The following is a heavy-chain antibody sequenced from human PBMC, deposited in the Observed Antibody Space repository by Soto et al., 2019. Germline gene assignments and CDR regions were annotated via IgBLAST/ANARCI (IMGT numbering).Heavy chain of an antibody. J-gene: IGHJ4*02. CDR3: ANGCGDGYNCLXY. D-gene: IGHD5-12*01. Sequence: ASVKASCKASGYTFTDYCIQSLRQAPGQGLEWMGWINPNSGGTNYAQKFQGWVTMTRDTSISTAYMELSRLTSDDTAVYYCANGCGDGYNCLXYWGQGTLVTVSS. CDR2: INPNSGGT. CDR1: GYTFTDYC. V-gene: IGHV1-2*04.